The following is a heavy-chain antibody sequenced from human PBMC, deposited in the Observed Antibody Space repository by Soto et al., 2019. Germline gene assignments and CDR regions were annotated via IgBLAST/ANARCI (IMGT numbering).Heavy chain of an antibody. D-gene: IGHD2-2*01. J-gene: IGHJ5*02. CDR3: ARPDCSSTSCYGNWFDP. V-gene: IGHV4-39*01. CDR2: IYYSGST. CDR1: GGSISSSSYY. Sequence: QLQLQESGPGLVKPSETLSLTCTVSGGSISSSSYYWGWIRQPPGKGLEWIGSIYYSGSTYYNPSLKSRVTISVDTSKNQFSLKLSSVTAADTAVYYCARPDCSSTSCYGNWFDPWGQGTLVTVSS.